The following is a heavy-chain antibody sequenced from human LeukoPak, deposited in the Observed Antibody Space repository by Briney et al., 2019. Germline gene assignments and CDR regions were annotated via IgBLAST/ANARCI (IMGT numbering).Heavy chain of an antibody. J-gene: IGHJ4*02. Sequence: PSETLSLTCTVSGGSISSYYWSWIRQPPGKGLEWIGYIYYSGSTNYNPSLKSRVTISVDTSKNQFSLKLSSVTAADTAVYYCARRGYDILAGYTPFDYWGQGTLVTVSS. D-gene: IGHD3-9*01. CDR2: IYYSGST. CDR3: ARRGYDILAGYTPFDY. CDR1: GGSISSYY. V-gene: IGHV4-59*08.